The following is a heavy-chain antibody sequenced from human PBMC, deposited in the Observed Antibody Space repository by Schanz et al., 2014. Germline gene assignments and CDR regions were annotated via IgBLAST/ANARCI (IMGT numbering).Heavy chain of an antibody. CDR3: DGAVFNSVLNWFHP. CDR2: ITPSTGRT. CDR1: GYPFLHYY. Sequence: REPGASVKVSCKASGYPFLHYYRHWVRQAPRQRPEWLGVITPSTGRTTYAPKVQDRVTITRDASMTSVYMELSSLRSEDTAIYYCDGAVFNSVLNWFHPRGQGSLVIVSA. J-gene: IGHJ5*02. V-gene: IGHV1-46*04. D-gene: IGHD3-10*01.